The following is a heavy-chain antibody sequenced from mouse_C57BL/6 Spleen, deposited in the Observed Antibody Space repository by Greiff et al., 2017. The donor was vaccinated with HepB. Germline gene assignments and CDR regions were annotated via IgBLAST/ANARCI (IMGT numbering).Heavy chain of an antibody. CDR3: AREGDSSGSFGD. Sequence: VQLQQSGPELVKPGASVKISCKASGYAFSSSWMNWVKQRPGKGLEWIGRIYPGDGDTNYNGKFKGKATLTADKSSSTAYMQLSSLTSEDSAVYFCAREGDSSGSFGDWGKGALVTVS. D-gene: IGHD3-2*02. V-gene: IGHV1-82*01. CDR1: GYAFSSSW. J-gene: IGHJ3*01. CDR2: IYPGDGDT.